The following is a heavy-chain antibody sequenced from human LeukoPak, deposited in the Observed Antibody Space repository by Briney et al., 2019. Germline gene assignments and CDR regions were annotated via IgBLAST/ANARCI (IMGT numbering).Heavy chain of an antibody. CDR3: TTFFSGGLEWGDGDFDY. CDR2: IKSKTDGGTT. CDR1: GFTFSNAW. D-gene: IGHD1-1*01. Sequence: KSGGSLRLSCAASGFTFSNAWMSWVRQAPGKGLEWVGRIKSKTDGGTTDYAAPVKGRFTISRDDSKNTLYLQMNSLKTEDTAVYYCTTFFSGGLEWGDGDFDYWGQGTLVTVSS. J-gene: IGHJ4*02. V-gene: IGHV3-15*01.